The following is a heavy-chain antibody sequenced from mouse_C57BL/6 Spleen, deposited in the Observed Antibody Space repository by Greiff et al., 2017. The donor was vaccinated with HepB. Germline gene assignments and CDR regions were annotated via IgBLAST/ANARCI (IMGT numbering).Heavy chain of an antibody. D-gene: IGHD1-1*01. CDR2: IYPGSGST. J-gene: IGHJ1*03. Sequence: VQLQQPGAELVKPGASVKMSCKASGYTFTSYWITWVKQRPGQGLEWIGDIYPGSGSTNYNEKFKSKSTLTVDTSSSTAYMQLSSLPSEDSAVYYCARNYGTSYWYFDVWGTGTTVTVSS. CDR1: GYTFTSYW. V-gene: IGHV1-55*01. CDR3: ARNYGTSYWYFDV.